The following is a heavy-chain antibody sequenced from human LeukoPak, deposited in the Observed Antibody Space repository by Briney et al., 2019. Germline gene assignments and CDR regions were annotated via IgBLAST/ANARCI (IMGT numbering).Heavy chain of an antibody. CDR2: INHSGST. CDR3: ARRNSSSWYYFDY. D-gene: IGHD6-13*01. V-gene: IGHV4-34*01. CDR1: GGSFSGYY. J-gene: IGHJ4*02. Sequence: SSETLSLTCAVYGGSFSGYYWSWIRQPPGKGLEWIGEINHSGSTNYNPSLKSRVTISVDTSKNQFSLKLSSVTAADTAVYYCARRNSSSWYYFDYWGQGTLVTVSS.